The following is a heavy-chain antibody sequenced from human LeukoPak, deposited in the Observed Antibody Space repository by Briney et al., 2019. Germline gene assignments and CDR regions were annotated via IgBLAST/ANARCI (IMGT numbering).Heavy chain of an antibody. V-gene: IGHV4-34*01. CDR3: ARGRRDGSSWYTIYYYYYYYMDV. CDR1: GGSFSGYY. CDR2: INHSGST. J-gene: IGHJ6*03. D-gene: IGHD6-13*01. Sequence: SETLSLTCAVYGGSFSGYYWSWIRQPPGKGLEWIGEINHSGSTNYNPSLKSRVTISVDTSKNQFSLKLSSVTAADTAVYYCARGRRDGSSWYTIYYYYYYYMDVWGKGTTVTVSS.